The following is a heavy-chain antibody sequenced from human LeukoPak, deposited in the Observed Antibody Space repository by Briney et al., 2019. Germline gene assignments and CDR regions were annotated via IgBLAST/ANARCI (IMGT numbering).Heavy chain of an antibody. Sequence: GGSLRLPCAASGFTFNTYSMNWARQAPGKGLEWVSTISDSGGGTYYADSVKGRFTISRDNSKNTLYLQMNSLRAEDTAVYYCDGADFWGQGTLVTVSS. CDR3: DGADF. J-gene: IGHJ4*02. V-gene: IGHV3-23*01. CDR2: ISDSGGGT. CDR1: GFTFNTYS.